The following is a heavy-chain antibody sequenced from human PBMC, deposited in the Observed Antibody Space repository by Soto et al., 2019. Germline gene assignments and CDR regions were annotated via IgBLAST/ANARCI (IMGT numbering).Heavy chain of an antibody. CDR2: IRSKANSYAT. Sequence: EVQLVESGGGLVQPGGSLKLSCAASGFTFSGSAMHWVRQASGKGLEWVGGIRSKANSYATAYAASVKGRFTISRDESNNTAYLQMNSLKTEDTAVYYCTSDSSFDAFDIWGQGTMVTVSS. V-gene: IGHV3-73*01. CDR3: TSDSSFDAFDI. CDR1: GFTFSGSA. J-gene: IGHJ3*02. D-gene: IGHD6-6*01.